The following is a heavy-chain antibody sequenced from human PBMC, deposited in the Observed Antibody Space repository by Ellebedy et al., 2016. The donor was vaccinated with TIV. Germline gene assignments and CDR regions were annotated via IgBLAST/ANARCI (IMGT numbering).Heavy chain of an antibody. V-gene: IGHV1-46*01. CDR3: ARDLGITVAGSPTYYFDF. D-gene: IGHD6-19*01. CDR1: GYTFTNNY. Sequence: ASVKVSXXASGYTFTNNYLHWVRQAPGQGLEWVGIIKPSGGSTNYAQKFQGRVTMTRDTSTSTVYMELSSLRSEDTAVYYCARDLGITVAGSPTYYFDFWGQGTLVTVSS. CDR2: IKPSGGST. J-gene: IGHJ4*02.